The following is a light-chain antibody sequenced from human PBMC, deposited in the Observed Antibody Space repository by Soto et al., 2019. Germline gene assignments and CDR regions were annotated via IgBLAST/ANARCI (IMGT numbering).Light chain of an antibody. CDR1: QSVSNDF. Sequence: EIVLTQSPGILSLSPGERATLSCRASQSVSNDFLAWYQQKPGQAPRLLIYGASTRATDVPDRFSGSGSGADFTLSISRLEPEDFAVYYCHQRQSWPRTFGQGTKVAIK. J-gene: IGKJ1*01. CDR2: GAS. V-gene: IGKV3-20*01. CDR3: HQRQSWPRT.